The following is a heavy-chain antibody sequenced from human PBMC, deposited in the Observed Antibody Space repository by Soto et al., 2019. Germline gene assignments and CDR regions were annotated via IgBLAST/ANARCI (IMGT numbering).Heavy chain of an antibody. V-gene: IGHV1-8*01. Sequence: QVQLVQSGAEVKKPGASVKVSCKASGYTFTSYDINWVRQATGQGLEWMGWMNPNSGNTGYAQKFHGRVTMTRNTSISTSYMELSSLRSEYTSVYYCATRLDILTGFDYWGQGTLVTVSS. CDR2: MNPNSGNT. J-gene: IGHJ4*02. CDR3: ATRLDILTGFDY. D-gene: IGHD3-9*01. CDR1: GYTFTSYD.